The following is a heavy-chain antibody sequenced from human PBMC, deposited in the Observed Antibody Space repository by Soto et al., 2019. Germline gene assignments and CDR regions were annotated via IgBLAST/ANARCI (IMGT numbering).Heavy chain of an antibody. Sequence: GGSLRLSCVASGFSFSSYAMHWVRQAPGKGLEWVAVISFDGSNKYYADSVKGRFTISRDDSKNTLYLQMNSLRTADTAVYYCARTLGQWLANFFDYWGQGNLVTVSS. V-gene: IGHV3-30-3*01. J-gene: IGHJ4*02. D-gene: IGHD6-19*01. CDR2: ISFDGSNK. CDR1: GFSFSSYA. CDR3: ARTLGQWLANFFDY.